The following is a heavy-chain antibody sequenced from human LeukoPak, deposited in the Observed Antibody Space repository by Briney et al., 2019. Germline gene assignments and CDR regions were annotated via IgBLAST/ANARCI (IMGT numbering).Heavy chain of an antibody. CDR1: GSTFTAYH. Sequence: SVKVSCKTSGSTFTAYHMHWVRQAPGQGLEFVGWIYPPTGGTVLAGKFQGRVTMTRDTSIAAAYMELSGLTFDDTAVYYCVRENWYYDHWGQGTLVTVSS. V-gene: IGHV1-2*02. J-gene: IGHJ4*02. CDR3: VRENWYYDH. D-gene: IGHD3-16*01. CDR2: IYPPTGGT.